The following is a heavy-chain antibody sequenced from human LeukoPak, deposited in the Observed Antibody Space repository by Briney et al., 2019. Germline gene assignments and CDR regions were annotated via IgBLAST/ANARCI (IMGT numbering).Heavy chain of an antibody. CDR1: GFTFSSYA. D-gene: IGHD3-3*01. Sequence: PGGSLRLSCAASGFTFSSYAMSWVRQAPGKGLEWVSAISGSGGSTYYADSVKGRFTISRDNSKNTLHLQMNSLRAEDTAVYYCAKDGRGVVTNWFDPWGQGTLVTVSS. V-gene: IGHV3-23*01. CDR3: AKDGRGVVTNWFDP. CDR2: ISGSGGST. J-gene: IGHJ5*02.